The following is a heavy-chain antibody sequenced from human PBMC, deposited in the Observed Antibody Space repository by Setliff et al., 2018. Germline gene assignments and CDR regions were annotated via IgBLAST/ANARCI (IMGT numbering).Heavy chain of an antibody. CDR1: GGSISSSSYY. CDR3: ARVSQLVVLSLYYYYGMDV. J-gene: IGHJ6*02. Sequence: SETLSLTCTVSGGSISSSSYYWGWIRQPPGEGLEWIGSIYYSGSTYYNPSLKSRVTISVDTSKNQFSLKLSSVTAADTAVYYCARVSQLVVLSLYYYYGMDVWGRGTTVTVSS. V-gene: IGHV4-39*07. D-gene: IGHD6-6*01. CDR2: IYYSGST.